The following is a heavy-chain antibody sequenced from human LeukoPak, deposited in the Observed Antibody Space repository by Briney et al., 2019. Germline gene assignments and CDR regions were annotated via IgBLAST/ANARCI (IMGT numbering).Heavy chain of an antibody. V-gene: IGHV3-21*04. CDR1: GFTFSDYH. D-gene: IGHD2-2*01. J-gene: IGHJ5*02. CDR3: ARTVSSTSNNWFDP. CDR2: ISTSNSYI. Sequence: PGGSLRLSCVVSGFTFSDYHMNWVRQAPGKGLEWVSSISTSNSYIYYADSLTGRFTISRDNAKNSLYLQMNSLRAEDTAVYYCARTVSSTSNNWFDPWGQGTLVTVSS.